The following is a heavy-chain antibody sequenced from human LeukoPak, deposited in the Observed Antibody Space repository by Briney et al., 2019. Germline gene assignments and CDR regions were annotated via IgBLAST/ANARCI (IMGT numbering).Heavy chain of an antibody. CDR3: ARAASYYYDSSGYYPPYGMDV. J-gene: IGHJ6*02. Sequence: PGGSLRLSCAASGFIVSSNYMNWARQAPEKGLEWVSVIYSGGSTYYADSVKGRFTISRDNSKNTLYLQMNSLRAEDTAVYYCARAASYYYDSSGYYPPYGMDVWGQGTTVTVSS. V-gene: IGHV3-53*01. CDR1: GFIVSSNY. CDR2: IYSGGST. D-gene: IGHD3-22*01.